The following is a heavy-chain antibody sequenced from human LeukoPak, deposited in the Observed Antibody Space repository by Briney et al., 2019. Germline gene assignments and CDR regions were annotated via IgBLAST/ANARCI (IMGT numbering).Heavy chain of an antibody. V-gene: IGHV3-33*01. CDR2: IWYDGSNE. CDR1: GFTFSSYG. Sequence: PGGSLRLSCAASGFTFSSYGMHWVRQAPGKGLELVANIWYDGSNEYYAGSVKGRFTISRDNSKNTLYLQMNSLRVEDTAVYYCARDRERAADLGYRGQGTLVTVSS. J-gene: IGHJ4*02. D-gene: IGHD6-13*01. CDR3: ARDRERAADLGY.